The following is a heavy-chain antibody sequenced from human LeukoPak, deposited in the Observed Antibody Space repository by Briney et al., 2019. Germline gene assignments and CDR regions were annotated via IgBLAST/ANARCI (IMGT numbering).Heavy chain of an antibody. J-gene: IGHJ4*02. CDR1: GYSISSNNW. CDR3: ARMPYYYDSSGYYSFFDY. Sequence: SDTLSLTCAVSGYSISSNNWWGWIRQPPGKGLEWIGYIYYRGITYYNPSLKSRVTMSVDTSKNQFSLKLSSVTAVDTAVYYCARMPYYYDSSGYYSFFDYWGQGTLVTVSS. D-gene: IGHD3-22*01. V-gene: IGHV4-28*01. CDR2: IYYRGIT.